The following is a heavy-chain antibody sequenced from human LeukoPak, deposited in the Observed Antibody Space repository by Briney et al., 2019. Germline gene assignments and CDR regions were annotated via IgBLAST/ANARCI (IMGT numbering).Heavy chain of an antibody. V-gene: IGHV1-18*01. CDR3: ARSGGGSSSWYVDY. J-gene: IGHJ4*02. CDR1: VYTFTSYG. D-gene: IGHD6-13*01. Sequence: ASVKVSCKASVYTFTSYGISWVRQAPGQGLEWMGWISAYNGNTNYAQKLQGRVTMTTDTSTSTAYMELRSLRADDTAVYYCARSGGGSSSWYVDYWGQGTLVTVSS. CDR2: ISAYNGNT.